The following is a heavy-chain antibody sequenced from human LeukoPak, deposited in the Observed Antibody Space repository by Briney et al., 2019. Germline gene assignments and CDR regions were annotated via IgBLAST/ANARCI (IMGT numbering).Heavy chain of an antibody. Sequence: SETLSLTCAVYGGSFSGYYWSWIRQPPGKGLEWIGEINHSGSINYNPSLKSRVTISVDTSKNQFSLKLSSVTAADTAVYYCARGLSRDGYKTSPRWYFDLWGRGTLVTVSS. D-gene: IGHD5-24*01. J-gene: IGHJ2*01. V-gene: IGHV4-34*01. CDR2: INHSGSI. CDR1: GGSFSGYY. CDR3: ARGLSRDGYKTSPRWYFDL.